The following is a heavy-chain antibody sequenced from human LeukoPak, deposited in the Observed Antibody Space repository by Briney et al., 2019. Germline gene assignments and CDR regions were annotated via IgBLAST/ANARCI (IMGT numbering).Heavy chain of an antibody. J-gene: IGHJ6*03. CDR2: ISSSSTYI. V-gene: IGHV3-21*01. Sequence: GGTLRLSCAASGFTFSSYRMNWVRQGPGKGLEWVSSISSSSTYIYYADSVKGRFTISRDNAKNSLYLQMNSLRAEDTAVYYCARDPHCSCTSCTTWDYYYMDVWGKGTTVAVSS. CDR3: ARDPHCSCTSCTTWDYYYMDV. CDR1: GFTFSSYR. D-gene: IGHD2-2*01.